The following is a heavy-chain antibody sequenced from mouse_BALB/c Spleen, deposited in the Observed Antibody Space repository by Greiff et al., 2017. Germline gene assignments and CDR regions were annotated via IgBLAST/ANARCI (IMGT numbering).Heavy chain of an antibody. CDR2: IYPGDGDT. D-gene: IGHD1-1*01. J-gene: IGHJ2*01. CDR1: GYTFTSYW. V-gene: IGHV1-87*01. CDR3: ARYYGSSYGFDY. Sequence: VKLVESGAELARPGASVKLSCKASGYTFTSYWMQWVKQRPGQGLEWIGAIYPGDGDTRYTQKFKGKATLTADKSSSTAYMQLSSLASEDSAVYYCARYYGSSYGFDYWGQGTTLTVSS.